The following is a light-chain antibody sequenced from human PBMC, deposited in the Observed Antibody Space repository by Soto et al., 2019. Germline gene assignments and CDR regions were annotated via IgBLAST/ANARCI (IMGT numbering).Light chain of an antibody. CDR2: GAS. J-gene: IGKJ5*01. CDR3: QQYGTSPT. CDR1: QSVGSSY. V-gene: IGKV3-20*01. Sequence: EIVLTQSPGTLSLSQGERATLSCRASQSVGSSYFAWYQQKPAQAPRLLIYGASSRAPGIPDRFSGSGSGTDFTLTISRLEPEDFAVYYCQQYGTSPTFGQGTRLEIK.